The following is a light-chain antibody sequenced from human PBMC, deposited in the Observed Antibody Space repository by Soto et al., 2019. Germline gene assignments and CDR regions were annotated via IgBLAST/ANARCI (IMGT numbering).Light chain of an antibody. CDR3: QQRSKFLWT. J-gene: IGKJ1*01. Sequence: EIVLTQSPATLSLSPGERATLSCRASQSVSTYLAWYQQKPGQAPRLLMYDTSNRAPGIPARFSGSGSGTDFPLTISSLEPEDFAVYFCQQRSKFLWTFGQGTKVEI. CDR1: QSVSTY. CDR2: DTS. V-gene: IGKV3-11*01.